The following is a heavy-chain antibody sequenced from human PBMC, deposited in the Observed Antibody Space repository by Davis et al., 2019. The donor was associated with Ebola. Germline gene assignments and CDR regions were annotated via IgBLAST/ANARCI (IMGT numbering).Heavy chain of an antibody. D-gene: IGHD6-19*01. Sequence: PGGSLRLSCAASGFTFRNVWMIWVRQAPGKGLEWVGRVKSNRDGGTTDYAAPVTGRFTISRDESKNTLYLQMNSLRTEDTAVYYCTTGAPTSGSLFDHWGQGTLVTVSS. J-gene: IGHJ4*02. CDR3: TTGAPTSGSLFDH. CDR2: VKSNRDGGTT. V-gene: IGHV3-15*01. CDR1: GFTFRNVW.